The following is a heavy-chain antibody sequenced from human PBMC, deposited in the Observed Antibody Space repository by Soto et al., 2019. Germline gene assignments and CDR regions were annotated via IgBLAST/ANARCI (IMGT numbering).Heavy chain of an antibody. CDR3: ARGITTKVVQTAAPDKYYFDS. CDR1: GGSFSGYY. V-gene: IGHV4-34*01. CDR2: INHGGSS. D-gene: IGHD3-22*01. Sequence: LSLTCAVYGGSFSGYYWSWIRQSPGKGLEWIGEINHGGSSNYNPSLKSRITISVDTSKNQFSLKLNSLTAADTAVYYCARGITTKVVQTAAPDKYYFDSWGQGTLVTVSS. J-gene: IGHJ4*02.